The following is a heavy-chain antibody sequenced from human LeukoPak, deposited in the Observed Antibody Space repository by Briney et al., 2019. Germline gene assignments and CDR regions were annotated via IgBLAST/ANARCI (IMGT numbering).Heavy chain of an antibody. V-gene: IGHV3-23*01. CDR2: ISSSGGST. J-gene: IGHJ5*02. CDR3: AKSSLLEWLSRQSWFDP. Sequence: TGGSLRLSCAASGFSFSDYYMSWVRQAPGKGPEWVSSISSSGGSTYYADSVKGRFTISRDNSKNTLYLQMNSLRAEDTAVFYCAKSSLLEWLSRQSWFDPWGQGTLVTVSS. CDR1: GFSFSDYY. D-gene: IGHD3-3*01.